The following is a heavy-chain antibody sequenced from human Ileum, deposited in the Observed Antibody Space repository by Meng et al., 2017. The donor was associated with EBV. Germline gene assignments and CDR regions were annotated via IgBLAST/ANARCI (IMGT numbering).Heavy chain of an antibody. CDR1: GYTFTSYG. Sequence: QVQLVQSGAEVKKPXXXXEXSCKASGYTFTSYGISWVRQAPGQGLEWMGWISGYNGNTNYAQKLQGRVTMTTDTSTSTAYMELRSLRSDDTAVYYCAREADGATFDYWGQGTLVTVSS. CDR2: ISGYNGNT. CDR3: AREADGATFDY. D-gene: IGHD1-26*01. V-gene: IGHV1-18*01. J-gene: IGHJ4*02.